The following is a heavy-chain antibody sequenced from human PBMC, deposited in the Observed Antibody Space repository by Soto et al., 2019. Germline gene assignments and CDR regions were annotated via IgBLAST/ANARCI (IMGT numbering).Heavy chain of an antibody. D-gene: IGHD3-3*01. Sequence: PGGSLRLSCAASGFTFSSYGMHWVRQAPGKGLESVAVIWYDGSNKYYADSVKGRFTISRDNSRNTLDLQMNSLRAEDTAVYYCARAKSGRSYYYSGMDVWGQGTTVTVSS. CDR2: IWYDGSNK. V-gene: IGHV3-33*01. J-gene: IGHJ6*02. CDR1: GFTFSSYG. CDR3: ARAKSGRSYYYSGMDV.